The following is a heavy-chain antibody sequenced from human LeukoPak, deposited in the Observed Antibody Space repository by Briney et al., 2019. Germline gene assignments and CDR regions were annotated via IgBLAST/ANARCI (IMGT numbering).Heavy chain of an antibody. D-gene: IGHD2-15*01. Sequence: GGSLRLSCAVSGFTFSTYAMSWVRQAPGKGLEWVSAISGSGSSTYYADSVKGRFTTSRDNSKNTLYLQMNSLRAEDTAVYYCAKSRSSSLDLFDYWGQGTLVTVSS. CDR1: GFTFSTYA. CDR2: ISGSGSST. CDR3: AKSRSSSLDLFDY. J-gene: IGHJ4*02. V-gene: IGHV3-23*01.